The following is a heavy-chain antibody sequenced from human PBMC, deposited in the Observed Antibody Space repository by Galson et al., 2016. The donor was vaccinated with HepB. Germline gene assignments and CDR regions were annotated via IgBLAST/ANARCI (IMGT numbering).Heavy chain of an antibody. CDR2: INPEGIGIYT. CDR1: GFTFSNYV. J-gene: IGHJ4*02. D-gene: IGHD1-1*01. V-gene: IGHV3-74*01. Sequence: SLRLSCAASGFTFSNYVMHWVRQAPGKGLVWVSRINPEGIGIYTLYADYVKGQFTISRDNAKSTLYLDMTSLRADDTGVYYCARDLNWKLFDYWGQGNLVTVSP. CDR3: ARDLNWKLFDY.